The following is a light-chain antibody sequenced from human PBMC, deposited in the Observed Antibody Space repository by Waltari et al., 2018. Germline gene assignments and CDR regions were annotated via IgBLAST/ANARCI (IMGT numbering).Light chain of an antibody. CDR3: QSYDGGPKVI. J-gene: IGLJ2*01. CDR2: ENN. Sequence: QSVLTQPPAVSGAPGQRVTISCTGSSSNIGAGHDVHWYQQLPGRAPTVLIYENNNRPSGVPDRFSVSRSCTSASLAITGLQAEDEADYYCQSYDGGPKVIFGGGTKLTVL. CDR1: SSNIGAGHD. V-gene: IGLV1-40*01.